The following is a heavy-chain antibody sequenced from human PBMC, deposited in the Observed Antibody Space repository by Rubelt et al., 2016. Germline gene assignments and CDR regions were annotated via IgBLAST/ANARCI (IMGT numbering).Heavy chain of an antibody. CDR2: ISYDGSNK. CDR3: ARDTPSDEYSYGLDWYFDL. D-gene: IGHD5-18*01. V-gene: IGHV3-30*04. J-gene: IGHJ2*01. Sequence: GKGLEWVAVISYDGSNKYYADSVKGRFTISRDNAKNSLYLQMNSLRAEDTAVYYCARDTPSDEYSYGLDWYFDLWGRGTLVTVSS.